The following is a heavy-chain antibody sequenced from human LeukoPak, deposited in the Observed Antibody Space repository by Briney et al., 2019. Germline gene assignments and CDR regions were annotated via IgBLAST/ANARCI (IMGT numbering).Heavy chain of an antibody. D-gene: IGHD4-17*01. CDR1: GYTFTSYY. V-gene: IGHV1-46*01. CDR3: ARDTHDYGDYIHYYYYGMDV. J-gene: IGHJ6*02. Sequence: GASVKVSCKASGYTFTSYYMHWVRQAPGQGLEWMGIINPSGGSTSYAQKFQGRVTMTRDTSTSTVYMELSSLRSEDTAVYYCARDTHDYGDYIHYYYYGMDVWGQGTTVTVSS. CDR2: INPSGGST.